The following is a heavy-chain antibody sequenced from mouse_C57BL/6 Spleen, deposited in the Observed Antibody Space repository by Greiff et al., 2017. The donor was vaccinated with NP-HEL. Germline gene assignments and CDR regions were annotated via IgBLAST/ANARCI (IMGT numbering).Heavy chain of an antibody. V-gene: IGHV1-82*01. J-gene: IGHJ4*01. CDR2: IYPGDGDT. CDR1: GYAFSSSW. D-gene: IGHD1-1*01. CDR3: ASDYYGRNYAMDY. Sequence: VQLQQSGPELVKPGASVKISCKASGYAFSSSWMNWVKQRPGKGLEWIGRIYPGDGDTNYNVKFKGKATLTADKSSSTAYMQLSSLTSEDSAVYFCASDYYGRNYAMDYWGQGTSVTVSS.